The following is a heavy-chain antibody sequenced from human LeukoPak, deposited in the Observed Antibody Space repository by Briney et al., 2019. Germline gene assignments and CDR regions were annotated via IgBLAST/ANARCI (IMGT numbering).Heavy chain of an antibody. CDR2: IDDSGVIR. J-gene: IGHJ6*02. CDR3: AKRLKRNYYYHYAMDV. V-gene: IGHV3-23*01. D-gene: IGHD3-22*01. Sequence: GGSLRLSCAASGFTFNTHAMSWVRQAPGQGLEWVSRIDDSGVIRSYADSVKGRFTISRDNSKMTLTLQMNSLRAEDTAVYYCAKRLKRNYYYHYAMDVWGQGTTVTVSS. CDR1: GFTFNTHA.